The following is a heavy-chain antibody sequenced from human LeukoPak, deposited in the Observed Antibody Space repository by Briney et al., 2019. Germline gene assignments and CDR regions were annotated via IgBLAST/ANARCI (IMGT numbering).Heavy chain of an antibody. Sequence: ASVKVSCKASGYTFTSYGISWVRQAPGQGLEWMGWISAYNGNTNYAQKLQGRVTMTTDTSTSTAYMELRSLRSDDTAVYYCARDGTYYDILTGHYDYGDYSFDYWGQGTLVTVSS. CDR1: GYTFTSYG. CDR2: ISAYNGNT. V-gene: IGHV1-18*01. CDR3: ARDGTYYDILTGHYDYGDYSFDY. J-gene: IGHJ4*02. D-gene: IGHD3-9*01.